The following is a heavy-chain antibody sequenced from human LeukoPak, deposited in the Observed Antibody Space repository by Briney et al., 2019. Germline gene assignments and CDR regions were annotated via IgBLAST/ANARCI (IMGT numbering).Heavy chain of an antibody. V-gene: IGHV4-59*01. CDR3: ARDGESNHGYCSSTSCHWGGFWFDP. Sequence: SETLSLTCTVSGGSISSYYWSWIRQPPGKGLEWIGYIYYSGSTNYNPSLKSRVTISVDTPKNQFSLKLSSVTAADTAVYYCARDGESNHGYCSSTSCHWGGFWFDPWGQGTLVTVSS. CDR1: GGSISSYY. D-gene: IGHD2-2*03. CDR2: IYYSGST. J-gene: IGHJ5*02.